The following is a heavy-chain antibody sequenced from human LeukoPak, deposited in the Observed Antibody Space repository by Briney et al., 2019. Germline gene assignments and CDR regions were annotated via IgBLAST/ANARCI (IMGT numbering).Heavy chain of an antibody. Sequence: GASVKVSCKASGGTFSSYAISWVRQAPGQGLEWMGGIIPIFGTANYAQKFQGRVTITADESTSTAYMELSSLRSEDTAVYYCARSYYYDSSGYRVENNWFDPWGQGTLVTVSS. D-gene: IGHD3-22*01. CDR3: ARSYYYDSSGYRVENNWFDP. V-gene: IGHV1-69*13. CDR1: GGTFSSYA. J-gene: IGHJ5*02. CDR2: IIPIFGTA.